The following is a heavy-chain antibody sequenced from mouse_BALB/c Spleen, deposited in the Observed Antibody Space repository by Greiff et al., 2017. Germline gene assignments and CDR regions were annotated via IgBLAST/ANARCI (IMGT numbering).Heavy chain of an antibody. CDR3: ARSESLRWYY. CDR2: INPSSGYT. Sequence: QVQLQQSGAELAKPGASVKMSCKASGYTFTSYTMHWVKQRPGQGLEWIGYINPSSGYTNYNQKFKDKATLTADKSSSTAYMQLSSLTSEDSAVYYCARSESLRWYYWGQGTTLTVSS. J-gene: IGHJ2*01. V-gene: IGHV1-4*01. D-gene: IGHD2-3*01. CDR1: GYTFTSYT.